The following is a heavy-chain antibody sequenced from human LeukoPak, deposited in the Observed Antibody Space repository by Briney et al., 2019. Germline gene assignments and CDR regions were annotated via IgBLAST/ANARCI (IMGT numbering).Heavy chain of an antibody. Sequence: WGSLRLSCVVSGFTLSNSWMHWVRQAAGKGLVWVSRINSDESTTTYADSVKGRFTISRVNAKNTVYLQMNSLRAEDTGVYYCVRPWGYWGQGTLVTVSS. CDR1: GFTLSNSW. CDR3: VRPWGY. D-gene: IGHD1-26*01. V-gene: IGHV3-74*01. J-gene: IGHJ4*02. CDR2: INSDESTT.